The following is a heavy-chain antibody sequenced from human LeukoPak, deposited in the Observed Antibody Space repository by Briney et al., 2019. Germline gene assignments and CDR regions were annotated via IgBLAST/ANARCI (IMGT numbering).Heavy chain of an antibody. CDR3: ARGRPFTIGNYYYYYMDV. D-gene: IGHD3-9*01. Sequence: SQTLSLTCTVSGGSISSGSYYWSWIRQPAGKGLEWIGRIYTSVNTNYNPSLKSRVAISVDTSKNQFSLKLSSVTAADTAVYYCARGRPFTIGNYYYYYMDVWGKGTTVTVSS. J-gene: IGHJ6*03. CDR1: GGSISSGSYY. CDR2: IYTSVNT. V-gene: IGHV4-61*02.